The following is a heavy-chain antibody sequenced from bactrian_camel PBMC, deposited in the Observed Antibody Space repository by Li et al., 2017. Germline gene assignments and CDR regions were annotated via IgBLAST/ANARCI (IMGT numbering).Heavy chain of an antibody. D-gene: IGHD2*01. V-gene: IGHV3S25*01. CDR1: EYTSSTYR. Sequence: QLVESGGGLVQPGGSLRLSCAASEYTSSTYRVNWVRQAPGKGLERVSSISDGGGTYYPDSVKGRFPISRDSAKNTVYLQMNNLRPEDTAMYYCAARTGATWSLSLGASDYNHWGQGTQVTVS. J-gene: IGHJ4*01. CDR3: AARTGATWSLSLGASDYNH. CDR2: SISDGGGT.